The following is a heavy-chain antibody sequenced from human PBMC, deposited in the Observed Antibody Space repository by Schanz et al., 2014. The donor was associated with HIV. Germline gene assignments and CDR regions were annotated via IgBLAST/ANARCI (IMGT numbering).Heavy chain of an antibody. V-gene: IGHV1-69*19. CDR1: GGSFSSYA. Sequence: QVQLVQSGAEVKKPGSSVKVSCKASGGSFSSYAINWVRQAPGQGLEWMGGIIPIFGPANYSPKFRDRVTLTADESTSTAYMELSSLSSEDAAIYYCARRELGAPRYRSWAGEAHYYGMDVWGQGTTVTVSS. CDR2: IIPIFGPA. D-gene: IGHD6-13*01. CDR3: ARRELGAPRYRSWAGEAHYYGMDV. J-gene: IGHJ6*02.